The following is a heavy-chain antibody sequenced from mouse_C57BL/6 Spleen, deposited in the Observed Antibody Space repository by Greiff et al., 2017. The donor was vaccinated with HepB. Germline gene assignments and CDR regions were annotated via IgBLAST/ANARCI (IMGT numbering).Heavy chain of an antibody. CDR3: ARAPAGNY. CDR2: IDPSDSYT. V-gene: IGHV1-50*01. J-gene: IGHJ2*01. Sequence: VQLQQPGAELVKPGASVKLSCKASGYTFTSYWMQWVKQRPGQGLEWIGEIDPSDSYTNYNQKFKGKATLTVDTSSSTAYMQLSSLTSEDSAVYYCARAPAGNYWGQGTTLTVSS. CDR1: GYTFTSYW.